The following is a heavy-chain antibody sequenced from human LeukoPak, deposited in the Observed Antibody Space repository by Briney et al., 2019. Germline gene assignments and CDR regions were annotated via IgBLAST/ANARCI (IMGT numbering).Heavy chain of an antibody. D-gene: IGHD4-17*01. Sequence: LRLSCAASGFTFSSYAMHWVRQAPGKGLEWIGEINHSGSTNYNPSLKSRVTISVDTSKNQFSLKLSSVTAADTSVYYCVSRRGDGDYRPDYWGQGTLVTVSS. J-gene: IGHJ4*02. V-gene: IGHV4-34*01. CDR3: VSRRGDGDYRPDY. CDR1: GFTFSSYA. CDR2: INHSGST.